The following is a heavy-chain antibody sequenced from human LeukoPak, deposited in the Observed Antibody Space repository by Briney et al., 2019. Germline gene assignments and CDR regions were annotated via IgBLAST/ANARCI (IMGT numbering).Heavy chain of an antibody. CDR3: VRDYDTSGPQKNYFDF. J-gene: IGHJ4*02. Sequence: ASVKVSCKASGYTFTSYGISWVRQAPGQGLEWMGWISAYNGNTDYAQKLQGRVTMTTDTSTSTAYMELSSLRSGDTAVYYCVRDYDTSGPQKNYFDFWGQGTLVTVSS. D-gene: IGHD3-22*01. CDR1: GYTFTSYG. V-gene: IGHV1-18*01. CDR2: ISAYNGNT.